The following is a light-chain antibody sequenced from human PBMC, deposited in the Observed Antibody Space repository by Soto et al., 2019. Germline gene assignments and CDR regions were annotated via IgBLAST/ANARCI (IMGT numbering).Light chain of an antibody. CDR3: TSYTITHIPVI. CDR2: EVS. Sequence: QSALTQPASVSGSPGQSITISCTRTSNDIGGYNYVSWLQQHPGEAPKLIIYEVSNRPSGVSNRFSGSKSGNTASLTITGLQPEDEASYYCTSYTITHIPVIFGGGTQLTVL. CDR1: SNDIGGYNY. V-gene: IGLV2-14*01. J-gene: IGLJ2*01.